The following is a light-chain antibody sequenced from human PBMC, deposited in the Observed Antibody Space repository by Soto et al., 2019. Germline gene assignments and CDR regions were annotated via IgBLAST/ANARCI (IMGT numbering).Light chain of an antibody. J-gene: IGLJ2*01. Sequence: QSVLTQPPSVSGAPGQRVTISCTGSSSNIGAGYDVHWYQQLPGTAPKLLIYGNSNRPSWVPDRFSGSKSGTSASLAITGHQAEDEADYYCKSYDSSLSGSSVFGGGTQLTVL. CDR2: GNS. V-gene: IGLV1-40*01. CDR3: KSYDSSLSGSSV. CDR1: SSNIGAGYD.